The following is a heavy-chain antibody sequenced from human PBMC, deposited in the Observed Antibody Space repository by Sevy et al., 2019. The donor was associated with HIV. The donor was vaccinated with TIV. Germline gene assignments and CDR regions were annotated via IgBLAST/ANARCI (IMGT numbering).Heavy chain of an antibody. CDR3: ARDTPRWKVWPLKCDAFDI. J-gene: IGHJ3*02. D-gene: IGHD4-17*01. CDR2: SSAYNGNT. Sequence: ASVKVSCKASGYTFTSYGISWVRQAPGQGREWMGWSSAYNGNTNYEQKVQGRLTMTTETSTSTAYMELRSLRSDDTAVYYCARDTPRWKVWPLKCDAFDIWGQGTMVTVSS. V-gene: IGHV1-18*01. CDR1: GYTFTSYG.